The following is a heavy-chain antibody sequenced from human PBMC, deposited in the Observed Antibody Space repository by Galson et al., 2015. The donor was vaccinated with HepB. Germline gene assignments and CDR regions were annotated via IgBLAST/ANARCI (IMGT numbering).Heavy chain of an antibody. CDR3: AKDGQYCSTTTCPFDS. CDR2: ISYDGGHQ. Sequence: SLRLSCAGSGFTFNTYDMHWVRQAPAKGLEWVAIISYDGGHQYFADSVKGRFTISRDNSKNMLFLQMNSLRAEDTAVYYCAKDGQYCSTTTCPFDSWGLGTLVTVSS. D-gene: IGHD2-2*01. CDR1: GFTFNTYD. V-gene: IGHV3-30*18. J-gene: IGHJ4*02.